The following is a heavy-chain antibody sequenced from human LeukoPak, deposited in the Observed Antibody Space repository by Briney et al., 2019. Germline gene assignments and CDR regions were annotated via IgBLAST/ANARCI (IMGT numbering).Heavy chain of an antibody. Sequence: EGSLRLSCAASGFTFDDYGKSWVRQAPGKGLEWISGINWNGGSTGYADSVKGRFTISRGNAKNSLYLQMNSLRAENTALYYCARDSSGYPQTFDYWGQGTLVTVSS. CDR3: ARDSSGYPQTFDY. CDR1: GFTFDDYG. D-gene: IGHD3-22*01. J-gene: IGHJ4*02. V-gene: IGHV3-20*04. CDR2: INWNGGST.